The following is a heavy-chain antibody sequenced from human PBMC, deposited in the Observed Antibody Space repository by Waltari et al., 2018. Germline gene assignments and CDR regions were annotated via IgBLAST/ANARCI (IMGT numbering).Heavy chain of an antibody. V-gene: IGHV3-30*02. CDR3: AKGARGGHYAFDT. CDR1: GFTFSGYG. J-gene: IGHJ3*02. Sequence: QVQLVESGGGVVQPGGSLRLSCAASGFTFSGYGMHWFRQAPGKGLEWVAFIRYDGSDKYYTDSVKGRFTISRDNSKNTLDLQMNSLRPEDTAIYYCAKGARGGHYAFDTWGQGTMVTVSS. D-gene: IGHD3-16*01. CDR2: IRYDGSDK.